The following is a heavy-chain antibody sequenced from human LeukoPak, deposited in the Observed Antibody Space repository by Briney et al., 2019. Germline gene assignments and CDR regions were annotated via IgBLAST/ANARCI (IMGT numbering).Heavy chain of an antibody. CDR3: AKGTVGAYEIDY. CDR2: VRYEGNNK. Sequence: GGSLRLSRAASGFTFSSDGLHAGRHAPGGGVEWGAFVRYEGNNKYYADSVKGRFTISRDNSKNTLYLQMNSLRTEDTAVYYCAKGTVGAYEIDYWGQGTLVTVSS. J-gene: IGHJ4*02. CDR1: GFTFSSDG. V-gene: IGHV3-30*02. D-gene: IGHD1-26*01.